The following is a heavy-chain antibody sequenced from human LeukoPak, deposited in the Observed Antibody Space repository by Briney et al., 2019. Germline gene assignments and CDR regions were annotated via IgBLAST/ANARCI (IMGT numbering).Heavy chain of an antibody. V-gene: IGHV3-74*01. D-gene: IGHD5-24*01. J-gene: IGHJ4*02. CDR1: GFTFSSCW. CDR3: ASGEMATVLGY. CDR2: INSDGSST. Sequence: PGGSLRLSCAASGFTFSSCWMHWVRQAPGKGLVWVSRINSDGSSTSYADSVKGRFTISRDNAKNTLYLQMNSLRAEDTAVYYCASGEMATVLGYWGQGTLVTVSS.